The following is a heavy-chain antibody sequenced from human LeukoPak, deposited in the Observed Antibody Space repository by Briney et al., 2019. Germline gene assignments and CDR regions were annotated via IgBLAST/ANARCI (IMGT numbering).Heavy chain of an antibody. CDR3: ARIPSRDFWSGSAGYYFDY. V-gene: IGHV4-30-4*08. CDR2: IYYSGST. CDR1: GGSISSGDYY. D-gene: IGHD3-3*01. J-gene: IGHJ4*02. Sequence: SRTLSLTCTVSGGSISSGDYYWSWIRQPPGKGLEWIGYIYYSGSTYYNPSLKSRVTISVDTSKNQFSLKLSSVTAAGTAVYYCARIPSRDFWSGSAGYYFDYWGQGTLVTVSS.